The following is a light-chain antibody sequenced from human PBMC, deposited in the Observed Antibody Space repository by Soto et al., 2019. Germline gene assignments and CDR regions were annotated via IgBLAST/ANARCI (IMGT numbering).Light chain of an antibody. Sequence: DIVMTQSPDSLAVSLGERATINCKSSQSVLYSSNNKNYLAWYQQKPRQPPKLLIYWASTRESGVPDRFSGSGSGTDFTLTISSLQDEDVAVYYCQQYYSTPWTFGQGTKVEIK. J-gene: IGKJ1*01. V-gene: IGKV4-1*01. CDR3: QQYYSTPWT. CDR2: WAS. CDR1: QSVLYSSNNKNY.